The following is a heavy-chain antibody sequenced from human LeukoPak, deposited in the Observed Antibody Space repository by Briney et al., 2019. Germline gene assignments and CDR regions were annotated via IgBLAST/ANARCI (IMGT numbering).Heavy chain of an antibody. J-gene: IGHJ3*02. CDR2: IKQDGSEK. V-gene: IGHV3-7*03. CDR1: GFTFSSYW. D-gene: IGHD3-22*01. CDR3: ARAKTYYYDSSGYLDAFDI. Sequence: GGSLRLSCAASGFTFSSYWMSWVRQAPGKGLEWVANIKQDGSEKYYVDSVKGRFTISRDNAKNSLYLQMNSLRAEVTAVYHCARAKTYYYDSSGYLDAFDIWGQRTMVSVSS.